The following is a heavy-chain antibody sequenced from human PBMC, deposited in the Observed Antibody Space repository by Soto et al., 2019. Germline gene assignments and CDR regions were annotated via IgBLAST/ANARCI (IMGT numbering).Heavy chain of an antibody. D-gene: IGHD3-16*01. CDR3: AFGNLSYYFDY. V-gene: IGHV3-33*01. J-gene: IGHJ4*02. CDR2: IWYDGSDK. CDR1: GFAFSSFG. Sequence: QVQLVESGGGVVQPGTSLRLSCVASGFAFSSFGMHWVRQAPGKGLEGVAIIWYDGSDKYYGDSVKGHFTISRDNSKNTLFLQMNSLRAQDTAVYHCAFGNLSYYFDYWGQGTPVTVSS.